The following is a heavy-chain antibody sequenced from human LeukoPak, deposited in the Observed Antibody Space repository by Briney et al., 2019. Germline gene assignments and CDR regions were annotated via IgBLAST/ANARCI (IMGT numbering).Heavy chain of an antibody. CDR1: GYTFTSYY. J-gene: IGHJ3*02. CDR2: INPNSGGT. D-gene: IGHD5-18*01. CDR3: ATPHVDTAKIRGINDALDI. Sequence: GASVKVSCKASGYTFTSYYMHWVRQAPGQGLEWMGWINPNSGGTNYAQKFQGRVTMTRDTSISTAYMELSRLRSDDTAVYYCATPHVDTAKIRGINDALDIWGQGTMVTVSS. V-gene: IGHV1-2*02.